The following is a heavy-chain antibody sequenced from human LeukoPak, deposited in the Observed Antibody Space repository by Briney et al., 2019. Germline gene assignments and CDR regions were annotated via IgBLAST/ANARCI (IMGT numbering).Heavy chain of an antibody. V-gene: IGHV3-53*04. CDR3: ARCGTPGFSTGRIDY. CDR2: FFGAAST. D-gene: IGHD2-8*02. CDR1: GFNVSSNY. Sequence: GGSLRPYPAVSGFNVSSNYMGSVRPAPRKGPERVSVFFGAASTSDADTVKGRFTISRPESQDTWFLQLNSLRAEVTTADYGARCGTPGFSTGRIDYWGQGTLVTVSS. J-gene: IGHJ4*02.